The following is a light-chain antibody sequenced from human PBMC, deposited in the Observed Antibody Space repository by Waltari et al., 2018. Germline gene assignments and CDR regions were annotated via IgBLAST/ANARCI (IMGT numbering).Light chain of an antibody. V-gene: IGKV1-17*03. CDR2: AAS. CDR1: QTISSY. J-gene: IGKJ4*01. Sequence: DIQMTQSPSSLSASVGDRVTITCRASQTISSYLAWYQQKPGKVLKLLIYAASSLESGVPSRFSVSGSGTEFTLTISSLQPEDFATYYCQQHNSHPLTFGGGTKVEIK. CDR3: QQHNSHPLT.